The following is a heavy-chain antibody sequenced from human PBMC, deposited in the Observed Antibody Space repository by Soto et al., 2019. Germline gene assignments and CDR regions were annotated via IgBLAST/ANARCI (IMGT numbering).Heavy chain of an antibody. CDR1: GGTFSSYT. CDR2: LIPILGIA. Sequence: QVQLEQSGAEVKKPGSSVKVSCKASGGTFSSYTIIWVRQAPGQGLEWMGGLIPILGIANYAQKFQGRVTITADKSTSTAYMELSSLRSEDTAVYYCARGGEIAATADYWGQGTLVTVSS. CDR3: ARGGEIAATADY. J-gene: IGHJ4*02. V-gene: IGHV1-69*02. D-gene: IGHD6-13*01.